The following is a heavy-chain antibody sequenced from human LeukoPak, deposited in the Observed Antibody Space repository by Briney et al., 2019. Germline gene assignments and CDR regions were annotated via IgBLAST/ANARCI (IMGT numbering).Heavy chain of an antibody. D-gene: IGHD3-22*01. V-gene: IGHV3-30*04. CDR1: GFTFSSYA. Sequence: PGGSLRLSRAASGFTFSSYAMHWVRQAPGKGLEWVAVISYDGSNKYYADSVKGRFTISRDNSKNTLYLQMNSLRAEDTAVYYCGRDLPKITMIVLVGDLGFDYWGQGTLVTVSS. CDR3: GRDLPKITMIVLVGDLGFDY. J-gene: IGHJ4*02. CDR2: ISYDGSNK.